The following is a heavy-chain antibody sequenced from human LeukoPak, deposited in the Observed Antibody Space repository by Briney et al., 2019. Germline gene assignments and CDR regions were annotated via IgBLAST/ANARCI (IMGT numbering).Heavy chain of an antibody. J-gene: IGHJ3*02. CDR2: IYPVDSDT. CDR3: ARPRGGDAFDAFNI. Sequence: GESLQISCEGSGYSFTSYWMGWGRQLPGKGLEWMGIIYPVDSDTRYGPSFQGQVTISADKSIGTAYLQWSSLKASDTAMYYCARPRGGDAFDAFNIWGQGTMVIVSS. V-gene: IGHV5-51*01. D-gene: IGHD2-21*02. CDR1: GYSFTSYW.